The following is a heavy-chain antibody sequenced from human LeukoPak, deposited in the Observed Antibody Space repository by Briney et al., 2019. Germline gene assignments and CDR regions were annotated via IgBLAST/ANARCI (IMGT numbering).Heavy chain of an antibody. CDR1: GGSISSGGYY. CDR3: ARDRFISAIVVVPAAIGMDV. J-gene: IGHJ6*02. V-gene: IGHV4-31*03. D-gene: IGHD2-2*01. CDR2: IYYSGCT. Sequence: SETLSLTCTVSGGSISSGGYYWSWIRQHPGKGLEWIGYIYYSGCTYYNPSLKSRVTISVDTSKNQFSLKLSSVTAADTAVYYCARDRFISAIVVVPAAIGMDVWGQGTTVTVSS.